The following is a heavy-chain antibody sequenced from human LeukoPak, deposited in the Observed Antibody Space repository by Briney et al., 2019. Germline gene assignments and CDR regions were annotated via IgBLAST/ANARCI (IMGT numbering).Heavy chain of an antibody. V-gene: IGHV3-30*18. CDR1: GFTFSSYG. CDR3: AKGRSAVLLWFGEFS. D-gene: IGHD3-10*01. J-gene: IGHJ5*02. Sequence: GRSLRLSCAASGFTFSSYGMHWVRQAPGKGLEWVAVISYDGSNKYYADSVKGRFTISRDNSKNTLYLQMNSLRAEDTAVYYCAKGRSAVLLWFGEFSWGQGTLVTVSS. CDR2: ISYDGSNK.